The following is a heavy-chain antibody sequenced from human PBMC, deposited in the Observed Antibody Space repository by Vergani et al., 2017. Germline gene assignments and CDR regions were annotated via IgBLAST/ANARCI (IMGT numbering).Heavy chain of an antibody. V-gene: IGHV4-34*01. CDR1: GGSFSGYY. Sequence: QVQLQQWGAGLLKPSETLSLTCAVYGGSFSGYYWSWIRQPPGKGLEWIGEINHSGSTNYNPSLKSRVIISVDTSKNQFSLKLSSVTAADTAVYYCARVGEVNNWFDPWGQGTLVTVSS. D-gene: IGHD2-21*01. CDR3: ARVGEVNNWFDP. J-gene: IGHJ5*02. CDR2: INHSGST.